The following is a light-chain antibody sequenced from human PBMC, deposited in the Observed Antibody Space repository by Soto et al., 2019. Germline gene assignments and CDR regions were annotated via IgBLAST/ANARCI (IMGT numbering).Light chain of an antibody. CDR3: QQSSSTPQT. J-gene: IGKJ4*01. CDR2: VAS. V-gene: IGKV1-39*01. Sequence: DIQMTQSPSSLSASVGDRVTITCRASQSISSYLHCYQQKPGKAPKLLINVASTLQSGVPSRFSGSGSGTDFTLAITSLQPEDFATYYCQQSSSTPQTFGGETRVEIK. CDR1: QSISSY.